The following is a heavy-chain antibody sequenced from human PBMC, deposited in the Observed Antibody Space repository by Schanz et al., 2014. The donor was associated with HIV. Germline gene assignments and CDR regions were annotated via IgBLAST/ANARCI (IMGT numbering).Heavy chain of an antibody. V-gene: IGHV3-30-3*02. CDR1: GFTFSNYA. CDR2: ISYDGSNQ. CDR3: TKEVPPDV. D-gene: IGHD1-1*01. Sequence: QVQLVESGGGVVQPGRSLRLSCAASGFTFSNYAMHWVRQAPGKGLEWVAVISYDGSNQYYADSVKGRFTISRDNSKNTLYLQMNSLRAEDTAVYYCTKEVPPDVWGQGTTVTVSS. J-gene: IGHJ6*02.